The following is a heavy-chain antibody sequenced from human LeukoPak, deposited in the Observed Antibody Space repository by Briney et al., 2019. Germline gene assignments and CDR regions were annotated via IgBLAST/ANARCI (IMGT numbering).Heavy chain of an antibody. V-gene: IGHV3-30*18. CDR1: GFTFSSYG. CDR3: AKEGIARRYYYYMDV. J-gene: IGHJ6*03. CDR2: ISYDGSNK. Sequence: PGGSLRLSCAASGFTFSSYGMHWVRQAPGKGLEWVAVISYDGSNKYYADSVKGRFTISRDNSKNSLYLQMNSLRTEDTALYYCAKEGIARRYYYYMDVWGKGTTVTVSS. D-gene: IGHD2-21*01.